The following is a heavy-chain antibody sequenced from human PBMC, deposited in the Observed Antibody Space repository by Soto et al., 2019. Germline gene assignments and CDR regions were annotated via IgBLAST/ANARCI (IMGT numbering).Heavy chain of an antibody. CDR2: VIPIFGTP. CDR1: GGTFSTYA. CDR3: ARSQGGSSSLDIYYYCYYGMDV. J-gene: IGHJ6*02. V-gene: IGHV1-69*01. Sequence: QVQLVQSGAEVKKPGSSVKVSCKAPGGTFSTYAISWVRQAPGQGLEWMGGVIPIFGTPKYAQKFQGRVTITADESTSTGYVELRSLRSEDTAVYYCARSQGGSSSLDIYYYCYYGMDVWGQGTTVTVSS. D-gene: IGHD2-15*01.